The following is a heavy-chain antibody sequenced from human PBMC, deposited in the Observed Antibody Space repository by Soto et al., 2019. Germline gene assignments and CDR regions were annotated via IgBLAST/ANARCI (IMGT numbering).Heavy chain of an antibody. CDR3: ARVVGATYPWFDP. J-gene: IGHJ5*02. CDR2: IYYSGST. V-gene: IGHV4-59*01. CDR1: GGSISSYY. Sequence: SETLSLTCTVSGGSISSYYWSWIRQPPGKGLEWIGYIYYSGSTNYNPSLKSRVTISVDTSKNQFSLKLSSVTAADTAVYYCARVVGATYPWFDPWGQGTLVTVSS. D-gene: IGHD1-26*01.